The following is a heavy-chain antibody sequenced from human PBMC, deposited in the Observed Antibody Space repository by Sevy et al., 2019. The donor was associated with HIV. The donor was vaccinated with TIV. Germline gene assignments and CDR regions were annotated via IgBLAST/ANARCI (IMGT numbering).Heavy chain of an antibody. J-gene: IGHJ4*02. V-gene: IGHV3-30-3*01. Sequence: YLRLSCAASGFTFSSYAMHWVRQAPGKGLEWVAVISYDGSNKYYADSVKGRFTISRNNSKNTLYLQMNSLRAEDTAVYYCAREGPTTGHFDYWGQGTLVSVSS. CDR2: ISYDGSNK. CDR3: AREGPTTGHFDY. CDR1: GFTFSSYA.